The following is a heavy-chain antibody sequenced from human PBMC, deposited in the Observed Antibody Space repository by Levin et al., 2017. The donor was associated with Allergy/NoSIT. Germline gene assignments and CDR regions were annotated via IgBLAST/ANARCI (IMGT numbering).Heavy chain of an antibody. CDR2: INSGGSGT. J-gene: IGHJ4*02. D-gene: IGHD5-18*01. Sequence: LSLTCAASGFTFSSYWMHWVRQAPGKGLVWVSGINSGGSGTTYADSVKGRFTISRDNAKNTLYLQMNSLRDEDTAFYYCTREGDTALVDWGQGTQVTVSS. CDR1: GFTFSSYW. CDR3: TREGDTALVD. V-gene: IGHV3-74*01.